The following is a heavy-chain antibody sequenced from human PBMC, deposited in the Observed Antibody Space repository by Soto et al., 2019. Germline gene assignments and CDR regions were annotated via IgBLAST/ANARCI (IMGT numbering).Heavy chain of an antibody. D-gene: IGHD6-19*01. J-gene: IGHJ4*02. CDR3: ARDREQWRGGYYLDY. CDR1: GFTFSRYG. V-gene: IGHV3-33*01. Sequence: QVQLVESGGGVVQPGRSLRLSCAASGFTFSRYGMHWVRQAPGRVLAWVAVIWYDGSNIYYADSVKGRFTISRDNSKDTRDRQMNSRRAEDTAVDYWARDREQWRGGYYLDYGGQGTLVTVSS. CDR2: IWYDGSNI.